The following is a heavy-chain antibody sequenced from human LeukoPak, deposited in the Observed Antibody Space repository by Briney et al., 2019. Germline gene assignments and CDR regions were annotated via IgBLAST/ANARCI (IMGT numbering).Heavy chain of an antibody. CDR1: GFTFSSYG. CDR2: INWNGGST. V-gene: IGHV3-20*04. D-gene: IGHD6-13*01. Sequence: GGSLRLSCAASGFTFSSYGMSWVRQAPGKGLEWVSGINWNGGSTGYADSVKGRFTISRDNAKNSLYLQMNSLRAEDTALYYCARVDSSSWSGGIDYWGQGTLVTVSS. CDR3: ARVDSSSWSGGIDY. J-gene: IGHJ4*02.